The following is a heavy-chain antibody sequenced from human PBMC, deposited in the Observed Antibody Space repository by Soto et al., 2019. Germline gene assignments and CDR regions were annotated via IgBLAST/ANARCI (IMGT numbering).Heavy chain of an antibody. CDR2: ISWNSGSI. Sequence: EVQLVESXGGLVQPGRSLRLSCAASGFTFGDYAMQWVRQAPGKGLXXVSAISWNSGSIDYADSVKGRFTISRDNAKNSLYLQMNSLRAEDTALYYCAKSHTTSGWYVTTDYWGQGTRVTVSS. J-gene: IGHJ4*02. V-gene: IGHV3-9*01. CDR1: GFTFGDYA. D-gene: IGHD6-19*01. CDR3: AKSHTTSGWYVTTDY.